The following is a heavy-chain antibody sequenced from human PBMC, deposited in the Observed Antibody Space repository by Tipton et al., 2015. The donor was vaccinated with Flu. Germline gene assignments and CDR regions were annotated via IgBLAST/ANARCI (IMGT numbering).Heavy chain of an antibody. J-gene: IGHJ6*02. V-gene: IGHV5-51*03. CDR2: IYPGDSDT. CDR1: GYRFTNYW. D-gene: IGHD2-21*01. Sequence: VQLVQSGAEVKKPGESLKISCKGSGYRFTNYWIGWVRQMPGKGLEWMGVIYPGDSDTRYSPSFQGQVTISADKSISTAYLQWSSLQASDTAKYYCSTSYSYSPRYYYYGIDVWGQGTRVTVSS. CDR3: STSYSYSPRYYYYGIDV.